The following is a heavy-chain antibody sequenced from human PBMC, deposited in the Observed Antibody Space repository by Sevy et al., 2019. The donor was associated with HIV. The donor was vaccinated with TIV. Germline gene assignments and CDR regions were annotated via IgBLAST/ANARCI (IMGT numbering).Heavy chain of an antibody. V-gene: IGHV4-59*01. D-gene: IGHD6-13*01. CDR1: GGSISSYY. Sequence: SETLSLTCTVSGGSISSYYWSWIRQPPGKGLEWIGYIYYSGSTNYNPSLKSRVTISVDTSKNQFSLKLSSVTTADTAVYYCERVSGSSSRSKSFNYYYYYGMDVWGQGTTVNVSS. CDR2: IYYSGST. J-gene: IGHJ6*02. CDR3: ERVSGSSSRSKSFNYYYYYGMDV.